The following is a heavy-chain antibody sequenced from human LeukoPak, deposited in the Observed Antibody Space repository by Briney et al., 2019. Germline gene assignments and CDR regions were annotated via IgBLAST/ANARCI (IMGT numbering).Heavy chain of an antibody. D-gene: IGHD1-26*01. CDR2: INPNSGGT. CDR1: GYTFTGYY. Sequence: ASVKVSCKASGYTFTGYYIHWVRQAPGQGLEWMGWINPNSGGTKYAQKFQGRVSMTRDMPINTAYMELNSLRFDDTAVYYCARSRYSDYLWGQGTLVTVSS. CDR3: ARSRYSDYL. J-gene: IGHJ4*02. V-gene: IGHV1-2*02.